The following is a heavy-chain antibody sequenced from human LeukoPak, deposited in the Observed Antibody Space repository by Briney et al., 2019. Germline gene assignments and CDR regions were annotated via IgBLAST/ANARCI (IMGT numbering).Heavy chain of an antibody. CDR1: GGSISSSSYY. CDR2: IYYSGST. CDR3: ARRESSGWYETFDY. J-gene: IGHJ4*02. Sequence: SETLSLTCTVSGGSISSSSYYWGWIRQPPGKGLEWNGSIYYSGSTYYNPSLKSRVTISVDTSKNQFSLKLSSVTAADTAVYYCARRESSGWYETFDYWGQGTLVTVSS. D-gene: IGHD6-19*01. V-gene: IGHV4-39*01.